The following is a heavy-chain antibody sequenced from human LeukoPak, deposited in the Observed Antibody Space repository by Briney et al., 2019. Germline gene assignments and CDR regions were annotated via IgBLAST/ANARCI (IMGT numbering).Heavy chain of an antibody. Sequence: GGSLRLSCAASGFTFDDYGMSWVRQAPGKGLEWVSGINWNGGSTGYADSVKGRFTISRDNAKNSLYLQMNSLRAEDTALYYCAGGITIFGVGPYYYYMDVWGKGTTVTVSS. CDR3: AGGITIFGVGPYYYYMDV. CDR1: GFTFDDYG. CDR2: INWNGGST. V-gene: IGHV3-20*04. J-gene: IGHJ6*03. D-gene: IGHD3-3*01.